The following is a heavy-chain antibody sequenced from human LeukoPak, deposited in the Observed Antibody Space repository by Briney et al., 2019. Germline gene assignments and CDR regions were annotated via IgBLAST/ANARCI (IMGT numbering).Heavy chain of an antibody. CDR2: INPNSGGT. V-gene: IGHV1-2*02. CDR3: ARDPRYYGDPNYFDY. J-gene: IGHJ4*02. Sequence: ASVKVSCKASGYTFTGYYMHWVRQAPGQGLEWMGCINPNSGGTNYAQKIQGRVTMTRDTSISTAYMELSRLRSDDTAVYYCARDPRYYGDPNYFDYWGQGTLVTVSS. D-gene: IGHD4-17*01. CDR1: GYTFTGYY.